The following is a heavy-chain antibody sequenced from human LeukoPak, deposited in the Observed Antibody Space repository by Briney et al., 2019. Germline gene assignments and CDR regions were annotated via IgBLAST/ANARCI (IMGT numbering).Heavy chain of an antibody. J-gene: IGHJ4*02. CDR3: AKARRYGSGSYYSGGDY. Sequence: SGGSLRLSCAASGFTFSSYAMHWVRQAPGKGQEWVAVISYDGSNKYYADSVKGRFTISRDNSKNTLYLQMNSLRAEDTAVYYCAKARRYGSGSYYSGGDYWGQGTLVTVSS. CDR1: GFTFSSYA. V-gene: IGHV3-30*04. CDR2: ISYDGSNK. D-gene: IGHD3-10*01.